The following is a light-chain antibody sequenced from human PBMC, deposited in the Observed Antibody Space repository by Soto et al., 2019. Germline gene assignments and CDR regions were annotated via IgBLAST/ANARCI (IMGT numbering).Light chain of an antibody. J-gene: IGLJ1*01. Sequence: QSVLTQPPSASGSPGQSVTLSCAGTSSDVGGYNYVSWYQQHPGKAPKLMIYEVNKRPSGVPDRFSGSKSGNTASLTVSGLQAEDEADYYCGSFAGNNYVFGTGTKDTDL. CDR3: GSFAGNNYV. V-gene: IGLV2-8*01. CDR1: SSDVGGYNY. CDR2: EVN.